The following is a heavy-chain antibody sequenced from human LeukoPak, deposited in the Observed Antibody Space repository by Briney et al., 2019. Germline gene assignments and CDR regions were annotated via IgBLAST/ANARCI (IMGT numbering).Heavy chain of an antibody. CDR3: ARDLFLEWPPGRAFDI. CDR1: GFTFSRYW. Sequence: PGGSLRLSCAASGFTFSRYWMSWVRQAPGKGLERVANIKQDGSEKYYVDSVKGRFTISRDNAKNSLYLQMNSLRAEDTAVYYCARDLFLEWPPGRAFDIWGQGTMVTASS. J-gene: IGHJ3*02. CDR2: IKQDGSEK. D-gene: IGHD3-3*01. V-gene: IGHV3-7*01.